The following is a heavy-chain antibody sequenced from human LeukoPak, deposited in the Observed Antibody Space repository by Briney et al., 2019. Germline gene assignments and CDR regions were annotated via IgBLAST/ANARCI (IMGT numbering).Heavy chain of an antibody. CDR1: GFTFSSYG. CDR3: ARSYTIFGVVSPFDY. CDR2: IRYDGSNK. J-gene: IGHJ4*02. D-gene: IGHD3-3*01. V-gene: IGHV3-30*02. Sequence: GGSLRLSCAASGFTFSSYGMHWVRQAPGKGLEWVAFIRYDGSNKYYADSVKGRFTISRDNSKNTLYLQMNSLRAEDTAVYYCARSYTIFGVVSPFDYWGQGTLVTVSS.